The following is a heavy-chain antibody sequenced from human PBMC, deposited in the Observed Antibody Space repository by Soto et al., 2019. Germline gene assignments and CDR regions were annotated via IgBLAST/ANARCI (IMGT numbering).Heavy chain of an antibody. CDR2: IYYSGST. CDR1: GGSISSYY. J-gene: IGHJ6*02. D-gene: IGHD3-3*01. Sequence: PSETLSLTCTVSGGSISSYYWSWIRQPPGKGLEWIGYIYYSGSTNYSPSLKSRVTISVDTSKYQFSLKLSSVTAADTAVYYCARAWGDDFWSGYYTRYYYYYGMDVWGQGTTVTVSS. V-gene: IGHV4-59*01. CDR3: ARAWGDDFWSGYYTRYYYYYGMDV.